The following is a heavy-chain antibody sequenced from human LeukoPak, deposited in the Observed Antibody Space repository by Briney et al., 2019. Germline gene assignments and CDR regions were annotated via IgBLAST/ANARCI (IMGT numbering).Heavy chain of an antibody. CDR2: IRYDGSNK. D-gene: IGHD1-26*01. CDR3: AKDQLGEELLGDY. CDR1: GFTFSSYG. V-gene: IGHV3-30*02. Sequence: GGSLRLSCAASGFTFSSYGMHWVRQAPGKGLEWVAFIRYDGSNKYYADSEKGRFTISRDNSKNTLYLQMNSLRAEDTAVYYCAKDQLGEELLGDYWGQGTLVTVSS. J-gene: IGHJ4*02.